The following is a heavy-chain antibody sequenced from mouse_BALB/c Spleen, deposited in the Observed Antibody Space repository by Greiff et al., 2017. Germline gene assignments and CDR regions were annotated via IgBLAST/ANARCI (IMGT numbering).Heavy chain of an antibody. J-gene: IGHJ2*01. D-gene: IGHD2-12*01. CDR2: INSNGGST. Sequence: EVMLVESGGGLVQPGGSLKLSCAASGFTFSSYGMSWVRQTPDKRLELVATINSNGGSTYYPDSVKGRFTISRDNAKNTLYLQMSSLKSEDTAMYYVARDNDDYFDYWGQGTTLTVSS. CDR1: GFTFSSYG. V-gene: IGHV5-6-3*01. CDR3: ARDNDDYFDY.